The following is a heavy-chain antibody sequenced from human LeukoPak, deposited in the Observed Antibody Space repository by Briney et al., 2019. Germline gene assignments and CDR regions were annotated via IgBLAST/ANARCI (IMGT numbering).Heavy chain of an antibody. D-gene: IGHD2-2*01. J-gene: IGHJ4*02. CDR3: ARDSVACISNSCYLPDY. CDR2: ISVYNGDT. Sequence: ASVKVSCKASGYTFNSYGISWVRQAPGQGLEWMGWISVYNGDTKYAQKLQGRVTMTIDTSTSTVYMEVRSLRSDDTAVSYCARDSVACISNSCYLPDYWGQGTLVTVSS. V-gene: IGHV1-18*01. CDR1: GYTFNSYG.